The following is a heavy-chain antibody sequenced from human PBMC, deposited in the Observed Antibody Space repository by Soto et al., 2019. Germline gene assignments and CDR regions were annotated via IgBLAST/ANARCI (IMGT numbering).Heavy chain of an antibody. CDR2: ISYDGSKQ. CDR1: GFTFGYYG. Sequence: QVQLVESGGGVVQPGRPLRLSCEGSGFTFGYYGMHWVRQAPGKGLEWLAVISYDGSKQYYGDSVKDRFTISRDNSKNTVYLEVNSLRPDDTAVYYCAQMGPGPILENHFDYYLLDVWGPGTTVTVS. V-gene: IGHV3-30*18. D-gene: IGHD3-3*01. J-gene: IGHJ6*02. CDR3: AQMGPGPILENHFDYYLLDV.